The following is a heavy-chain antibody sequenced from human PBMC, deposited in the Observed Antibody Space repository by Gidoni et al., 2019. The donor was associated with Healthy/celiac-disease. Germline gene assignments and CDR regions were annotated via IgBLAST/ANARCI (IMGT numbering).Heavy chain of an antibody. CDR2: INHSGST. V-gene: IGHV4-34*01. CDR3: ARGLDPDKPYFDWLLGWRGWFDP. D-gene: IGHD3-9*01. CDR1: GGSFSGYY. J-gene: IGHJ5*02. Sequence: TGTLSLTCAVYGGSFSGYYWSWIRQPPGKGLEWIGEINHSGSTNYNPSLKSRGTISVDTSKNQFSLKLSSVTAADTAVYYCARGLDPDKPYFDWLLGWRGWFDPWGQGTLVTVSS.